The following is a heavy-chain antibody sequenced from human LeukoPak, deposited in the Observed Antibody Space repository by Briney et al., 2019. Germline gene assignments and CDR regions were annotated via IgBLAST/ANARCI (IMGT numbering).Heavy chain of an antibody. CDR1: GYTFTSYA. CDR2: INAGNGNT. J-gene: IGHJ5*02. D-gene: IGHD1-20*01. CDR3: ARDNWNDLNWFDP. Sequence: ASVKVSCKASGYTFTSYAMHWVRQAPGQRLEWMGWINAGNGNTKYSQKFQGRVTITRDTSASTAYMELSRLRSDDTAVYYCARDNWNDLNWFDPWGQGTLVTVSS. V-gene: IGHV1-3*01.